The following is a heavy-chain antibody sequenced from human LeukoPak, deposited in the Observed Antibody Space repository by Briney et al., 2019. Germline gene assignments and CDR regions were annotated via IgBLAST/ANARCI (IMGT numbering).Heavy chain of an antibody. CDR2: IKQDGSEK. CDR3: ARARYNWNDVADY. J-gene: IGHJ4*02. V-gene: IGHV3-7*03. Sequence: GGSLRLSCAASGFTFSSYWMSWVRQAPGKGPEWVANIKQDGSEKYYVDSVKGRFTISRDNAKNSLYLQMNSLRAEDTAVYYCARARYNWNDVADYWGQGTLVTVSS. CDR1: GFTFSSYW. D-gene: IGHD1-1*01.